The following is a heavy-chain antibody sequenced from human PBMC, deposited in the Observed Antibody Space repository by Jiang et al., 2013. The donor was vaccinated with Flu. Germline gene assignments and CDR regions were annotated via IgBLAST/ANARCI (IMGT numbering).Heavy chain of an antibody. J-gene: IGHJ5*02. CDR1: GYTFTSYD. CDR2: MNPNSGNT. Sequence: SGAEVKKPGASVKVSCKASGYTFTSYDINWVRQATGQGLEWMGWMNPNSGNTGYAQKFQGRVTMTRNTSISTAYMELSSLRSEDTAVYYCARGRLISNFWSGYQPSGWFDPWGQGTLVTVSS. D-gene: IGHD3-3*01. CDR3: ARGRLISNFWSGYQPSGWFDP. V-gene: IGHV1-8*01.